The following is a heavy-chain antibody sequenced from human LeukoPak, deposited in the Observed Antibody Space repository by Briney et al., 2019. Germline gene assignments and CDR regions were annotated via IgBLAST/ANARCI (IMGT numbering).Heavy chain of an antibody. D-gene: IGHD1-26*01. CDR2: IASDGSST. J-gene: IGHJ4*02. CDR1: GFTFSSYW. Sequence: GGSLRLSCAASGFTFSSYWMNWVRQAPGKGLVWVSRIASDGSSTTYADSVKGRFTISRDNAKNTLDLQMNSLRAEDTAVYYCVRDLGGRSGHWGQGTLVTVSS. CDR3: VRDLGGRSGH. V-gene: IGHV3-74*01.